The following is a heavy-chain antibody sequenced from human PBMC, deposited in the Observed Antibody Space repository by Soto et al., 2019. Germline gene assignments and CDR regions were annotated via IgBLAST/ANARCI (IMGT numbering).Heavy chain of an antibody. V-gene: IGHV1-69*12. CDR1: GGTFSSYA. D-gene: IGHD3-22*01. CDR3: ARVYYDSSGYFFPRPVLRSYYGMDV. J-gene: IGHJ6*02. CDR2: IIPIFGTA. Sequence: QVQLVQSGAEVKKPGSSVKVSCKASGGTFSSYAISWVRQAPGQGLEWMGGIIPIFGTANYAQKFQGRVTLTADESTSTAYMELSRLRSEDTAVYYCARVYYDSSGYFFPRPVLRSYYGMDVWGQGTTVTVSS.